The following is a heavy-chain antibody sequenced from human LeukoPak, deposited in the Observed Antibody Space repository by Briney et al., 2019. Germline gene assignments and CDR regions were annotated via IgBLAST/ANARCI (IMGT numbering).Heavy chain of an antibody. J-gene: IGHJ6*03. CDR3: TRGARVFPDYYYYMDV. D-gene: IGHD2-21*01. CDR1: GGSISSYY. CDR2: IYYSGST. Sequence: SETLSLTCTVSGGSISSYYWSWIRQPPGKGLEWIGYIYYSGSTNYNPSLKSRVTISVDTSKNQFSLKLSSVTAADTAVYYCTRGARVFPDYYYYMDVWGKGTTVTVSS. V-gene: IGHV4-59*01.